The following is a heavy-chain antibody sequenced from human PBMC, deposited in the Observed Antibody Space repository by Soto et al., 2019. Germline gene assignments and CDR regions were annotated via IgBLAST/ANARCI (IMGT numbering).Heavy chain of an antibody. J-gene: IGHJ4*02. CDR1: GGSISSSSYY. D-gene: IGHD3-10*01. CDR2: IYYSGST. V-gene: IGHV4-31*03. CDR3: ARGVVRGVFDY. Sequence: TLSLTCTVSGGSISSSSYYRSWIRQHPGKGLEWIGYIYYSGSTYYNPSLKSRVTISVDTSKNQFSLKLSSVTAADTAVYYCARGVVRGVFDYWGQGTLVTVSS.